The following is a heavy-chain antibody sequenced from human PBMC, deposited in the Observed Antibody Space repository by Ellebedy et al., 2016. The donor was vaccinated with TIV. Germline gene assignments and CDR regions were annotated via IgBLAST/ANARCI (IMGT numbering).Heavy chain of an antibody. Sequence: MPSETLSLTCSVSGGSVSTSSYFWDWIRQPPGKGLEWIGCFYYSPSLKSRITISVDTSKNQFSLKLNSVTAADTAVYYCARMDYNFGRPYDFWGQGIQVTVSS. V-gene: IGHV4-39*01. CDR1: GGSVSTSSYF. D-gene: IGHD5-24*01. J-gene: IGHJ4*02. CDR2: FYYS. CDR3: ARMDYNFGRPYDF.